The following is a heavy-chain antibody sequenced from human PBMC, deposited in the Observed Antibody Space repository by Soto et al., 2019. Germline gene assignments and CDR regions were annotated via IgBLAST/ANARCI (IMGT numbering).Heavy chain of an antibody. CDR1: GFTFSNYA. V-gene: IGHV3-23*01. D-gene: IGHD3-9*01. Sequence: GGSLRLSCEASGFTFSNYAMSWVRQAPGKGLEWVSVISGSGGSTNYADSAKGRFTISRDNSMDTLYLQMNSLRAEDTAVYYCARVFYYDILTGKSYNMDVWGQGTRSPSP. J-gene: IGHJ6*02. CDR3: ARVFYYDILTGKSYNMDV. CDR2: ISGSGGST.